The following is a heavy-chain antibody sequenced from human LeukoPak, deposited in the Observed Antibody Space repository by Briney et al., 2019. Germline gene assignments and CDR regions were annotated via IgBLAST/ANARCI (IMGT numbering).Heavy chain of an antibody. CDR1: GFTFSDYY. CDR3: TRAPSYHTDNWYFDV. CDR2: ISNSGSTI. J-gene: IGHJ2*01. V-gene: IGHV3-11*04. Sequence: KPGGSLRLSCAASGFTFSDYYMSWIRQAPGKGLEWVSYISNSGSTIYYADSMKGRFTISRDNAKNSLYPQMNGLRAEDTAVYYCTRAPSYHTDNWYFDVWGRGTLVTVSS. D-gene: IGHD2-2*01.